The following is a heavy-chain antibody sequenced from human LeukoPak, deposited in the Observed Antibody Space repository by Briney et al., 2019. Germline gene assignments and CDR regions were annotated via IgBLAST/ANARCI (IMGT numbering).Heavy chain of an antibody. J-gene: IGHJ3*02. CDR2: IYTSGST. CDR1: GGSISSGSYY. V-gene: IGHV4-61*02. Sequence: SQTLSLTCTVSGGSISSGSYYWSGIRQPAGKGLEWIGRIYTSGSTNYNPSLKSRVTISVDTSKNQFSLKLSSVTAADTAVYYCAREIPTLSWYEVAFDIWGQGTMVTVSS. CDR3: AREIPTLSWYEVAFDI. D-gene: IGHD6-13*01.